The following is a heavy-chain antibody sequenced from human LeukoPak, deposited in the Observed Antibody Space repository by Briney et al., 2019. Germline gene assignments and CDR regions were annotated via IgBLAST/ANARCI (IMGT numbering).Heavy chain of an antibody. J-gene: IGHJ4*02. CDR3: ARYSSGSCYDY. CDR1: GFTLTTYA. D-gene: IGHD6-13*01. Sequence: PGGSLRLSCAASGFTLTTYAMHWVRQAPGRGLEYVSAISTDGCGTYYANSVKGRFTISRDNSKNTLYLQMGSLRVEDMAVYYCARYSSGSCYDYWGQGTLVTVSS. V-gene: IGHV3-64*01. CDR2: ISTDGCGT.